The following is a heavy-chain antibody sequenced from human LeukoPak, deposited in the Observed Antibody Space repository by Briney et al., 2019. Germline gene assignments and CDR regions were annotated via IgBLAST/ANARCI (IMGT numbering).Heavy chain of an antibody. V-gene: IGHV3-21*01. D-gene: IGHD2-15*01. Sequence: GGSLRLSCAASGFTFSRYWMSWVRQAPGKGLEWISSISSSGRDFYYSDSVKGRFTVSRDNGKNSLYLQMNSLRDEDSAVYYCARDGCSGGSCYYYYGMDVWGQGTTVTVSS. CDR3: ARDGCSGGSCYYYYGMDV. CDR2: ISSSGRDF. CDR1: GFTFSRYW. J-gene: IGHJ6*02.